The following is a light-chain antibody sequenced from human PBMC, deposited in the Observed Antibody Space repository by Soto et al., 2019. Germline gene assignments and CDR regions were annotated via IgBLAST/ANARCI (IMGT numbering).Light chain of an antibody. J-gene: IGKJ3*01. CDR1: QSVLYSSNNKNY. CDR3: QQYYIIPLT. V-gene: IGKV4-1*01. Sequence: DIVMTQSPDSLAVSLGERATINCKSSQSVLYSSNNKNYLAWYQQKPGQPPKLLIYWASTRESGVPDRFSGSGSGTDFTLTISSLQAEDVEVYYCQQYYIIPLTFGPGTKVDIK. CDR2: WAS.